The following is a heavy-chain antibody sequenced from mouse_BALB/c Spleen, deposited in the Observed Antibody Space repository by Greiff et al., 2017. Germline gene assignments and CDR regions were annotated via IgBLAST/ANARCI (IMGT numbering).Heavy chain of an antibody. Sequence: EVQLQESGPSLVKPSQTLSLTCSVTGDSITSGYWNWIRKFPGNKLEYMGYISYSGSTYYNPSLKSRISITRDTSKNQYYLQLNCATTEDTATYYCARGFITTANWYFDVWGAGTTVTVSS. J-gene: IGHJ1*01. CDR2: ISYSGST. V-gene: IGHV3-8*02. CDR1: GDSITSGY. D-gene: IGHD1-2*01. CDR3: ARGFITTANWYFDV.